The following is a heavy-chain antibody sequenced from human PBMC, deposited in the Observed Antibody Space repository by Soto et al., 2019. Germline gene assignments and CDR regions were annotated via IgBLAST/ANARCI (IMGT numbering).Heavy chain of an antibody. V-gene: IGHV5-51*01. J-gene: IGHJ6*02. CDR2: IYPGDSDT. CDR1: GYSFTSYW. CDR3: ARRIHSSSSGACGGDCYYYYGMDV. D-gene: IGHD6-6*01. Sequence: GESLKISCKGSGYSFTSYWIGWVRQMPGKGLEWMGIIYPGDSDTRYSPSFQGQVTISADKSISTAYLQWSSLKASDTAMYYCARRIHSSSSGACGGDCYYYYGMDVWGQGTTVTVSS.